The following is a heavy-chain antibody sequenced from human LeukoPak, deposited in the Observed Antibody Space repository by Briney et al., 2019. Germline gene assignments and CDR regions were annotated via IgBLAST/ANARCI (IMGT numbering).Heavy chain of an antibody. CDR2: IRSKAYGGTT. Sequence: GGSLRLSCTASGFTFGDYAMSWFRQAPGKGLEWVGFIRSKAYGGTTEYAASVKGRFTISRDDSKSIAYLQMNSLKTEDTAVYYCTRMGKFSWGVYYYYMDVWGKGTTVTISS. V-gene: IGHV3-49*03. CDR3: TRMGKFSWGVYYYYMDV. CDR1: GFTFGDYA. D-gene: IGHD3-16*01. J-gene: IGHJ6*03.